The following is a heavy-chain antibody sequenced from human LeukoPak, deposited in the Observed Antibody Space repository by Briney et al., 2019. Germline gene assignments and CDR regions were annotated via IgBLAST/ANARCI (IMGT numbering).Heavy chain of an antibody. Sequence: SAKVSCKASGGTFSSYAISWVRQAPGQGLEWMGGIIPIFGTANYTQKFQGRVTITAEESTSTAYMELSSLRSEDTAVYYCARREVAAFPYYYYYMDVWGKGTTVTVSS. CDR1: GGTFSSYA. V-gene: IGHV1-69*01. CDR2: IIPIFGTA. D-gene: IGHD2-15*01. CDR3: ARREVAAFPYYYYYMDV. J-gene: IGHJ6*03.